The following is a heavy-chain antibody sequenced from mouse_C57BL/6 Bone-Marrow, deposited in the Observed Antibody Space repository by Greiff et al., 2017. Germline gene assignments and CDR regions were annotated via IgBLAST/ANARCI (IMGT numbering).Heavy chain of an antibody. CDR3: ARDGTWFAY. D-gene: IGHD3-3*01. J-gene: IGHJ3*01. V-gene: IGHV1-50*01. CDR2: IDPSDSYT. CDR1: GYTFTSYW. Sequence: VQLQQPGAELVKPGASVKLSCKASGYTFTSYWMQWVTQRPGQGLEWIGEIDPSDSYTNYNQKFKGKATLTVDTSSSTAYMQLSSLPSEDAAVYYCARDGTWFAYWGQGTLVTVSA.